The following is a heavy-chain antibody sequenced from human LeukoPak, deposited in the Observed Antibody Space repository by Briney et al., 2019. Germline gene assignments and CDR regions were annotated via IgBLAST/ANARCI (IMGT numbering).Heavy chain of an antibody. D-gene: IGHD5-18*01. Sequence: PGGSLRLSCAASGFTFSSYWMSWVRQAPGKGLEWVANIKQDGSEKNYVDSVKGRFTISRDNAKTSLYLQMNSLRAEDTAVYYGARSLWPEDYWGQGTLVTVSS. CDR2: IKQDGSEK. V-gene: IGHV3-7*01. CDR3: ARSLWPEDY. CDR1: GFTFSSYW. J-gene: IGHJ4*02.